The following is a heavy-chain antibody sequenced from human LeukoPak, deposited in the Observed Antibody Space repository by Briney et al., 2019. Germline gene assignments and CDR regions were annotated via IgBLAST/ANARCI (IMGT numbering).Heavy chain of an antibody. V-gene: IGHV3-7*04. CDR2: IKQDGSEK. CDR1: GFIFSNYW. J-gene: IGHJ5*02. D-gene: IGHD3-16*01. CDR3: ARDMIILQS. Sequence: GGSLSLYCSAYGFIFSNYWMTWVRQAPGKGLEWVANIKQDGSEKYYVDSVKGRFTISRDNAKKSLYLQINSLRAEDTSVYFCARDMIILQSWGQGTLVTVSS.